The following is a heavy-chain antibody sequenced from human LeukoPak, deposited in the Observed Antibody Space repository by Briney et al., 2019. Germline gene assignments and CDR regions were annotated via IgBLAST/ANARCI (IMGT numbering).Heavy chain of an antibody. CDR3: AKPARTDAFDI. D-gene: IGHD1-14*01. CDR1: GFTFNNYA. V-gene: IGHV3-23*01. J-gene: IGHJ3*02. Sequence: GWSLRLSCAASGFTFNNYAMNWVRQAPGKGLEWVSSINGSGGRTYYADSVKGRFTISRDNSKNTLYLQMNSLRAEDTAVYYCAKPARTDAFDIWGQGTMVTVSS. CDR2: INGSGGRT.